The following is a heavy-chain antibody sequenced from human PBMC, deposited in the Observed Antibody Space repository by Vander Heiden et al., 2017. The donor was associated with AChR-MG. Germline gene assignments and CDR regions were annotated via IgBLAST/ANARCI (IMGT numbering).Heavy chain of an antibody. D-gene: IGHD3-9*01. CDR2: ISGRGGST. CDR1: GFLFPRYA. CDR3: AKDRPDILISSYTPFYFDN. V-gene: IGHV3-23*01. Sequence: EVQLLESGGGVVQPGESLRLPCAASGFLFPRYAMSWGRPAPGQGLEWVSGISGRGGSTSYADSVRGRFTIARDNSNNTLFLQMNSLRADDTAIYFCAKDRPDILISSYTPFYFDNWGQGTRVTVSS. J-gene: IGHJ4*02.